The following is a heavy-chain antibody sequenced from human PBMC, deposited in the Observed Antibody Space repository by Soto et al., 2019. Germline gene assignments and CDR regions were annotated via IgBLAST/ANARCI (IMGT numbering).Heavy chain of an antibody. J-gene: IGHJ3*01. D-gene: IGHD3-3*01. Sequence: VGSLRLSCAASGFTFSSYEMSWVRQAPGKGLEWLSYISGSGTIILYADSVKGRFTISRDNAKNSLYLQMNSLRVEDTAVYYGARDWDFWIDLYRSDAFDLWGQGTMVTVSS. CDR2: ISGSGTII. V-gene: IGHV3-48*03. CDR1: GFTFSSYE. CDR3: ARDWDFWIDLYRSDAFDL.